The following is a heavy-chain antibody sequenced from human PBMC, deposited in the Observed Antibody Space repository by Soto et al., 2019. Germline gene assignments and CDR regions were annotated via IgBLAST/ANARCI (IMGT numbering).Heavy chain of an antibody. CDR2: MYNSGST. V-gene: IGHV4-59*01. CDR1: GGSISGDH. CDR3: ASGKQLDRFDY. D-gene: IGHD5-18*01. Sequence: SETLSLTCSVSGGSISGDHWSWVRQPPGKGLEWIGYMYNSGSTNNNPSLKSRVTISLDTSKNQVSLKLSSVTAADTAVYYCASGKQLDRFDYWGQGTQVTVSS. J-gene: IGHJ4*02.